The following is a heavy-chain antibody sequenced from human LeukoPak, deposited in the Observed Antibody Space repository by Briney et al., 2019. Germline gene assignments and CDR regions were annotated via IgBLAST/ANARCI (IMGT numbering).Heavy chain of an antibody. CDR2: IYSSGSA. J-gene: IGHJ3*02. V-gene: IGHV4-59*08. D-gene: IGHD3-10*01. CDR1: GASINNNF. Sequence: SETLSLTCTVSGASINNNFWTWIRQPPGKGLEWIGYIYSSGSANYNPSLKSRVIISGDTSKNQISLNLTSVTAADTAVYYCARHGGAGHGSGSYRLDIWGQGTMVTVSS. CDR3: ARHGGAGHGSGSYRLDI.